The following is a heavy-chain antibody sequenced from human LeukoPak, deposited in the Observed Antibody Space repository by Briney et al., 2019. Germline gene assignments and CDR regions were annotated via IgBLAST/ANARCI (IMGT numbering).Heavy chain of an antibody. Sequence: PSETLSLTCTVSGGSISSYYWSWIRQPAGKGLEWIGRIYTSGSTNYNPSLKSRVTMSVDTSKNQFSLKLSSVTAADTAVYYCARDKPDSSSWYYFDYWGQGTLVTVSS. CDR3: ARDKPDSSSWYYFDY. J-gene: IGHJ4*02. V-gene: IGHV4-4*07. CDR1: GGSISSYY. CDR2: IYTSGST. D-gene: IGHD6-13*01.